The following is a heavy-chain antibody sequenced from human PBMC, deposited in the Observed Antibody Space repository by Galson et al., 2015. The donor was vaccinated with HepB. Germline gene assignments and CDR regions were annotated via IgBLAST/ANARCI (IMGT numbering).Heavy chain of an antibody. Sequence: SLRLSCAASGFTFSSYAMHWVRQAPGKGLEWVAVISYDGSNKYYADSVKGRFTISRDNSKNTLYLQMNSLRAEDTAVYYCARDSDTAMVPDFADYWGQGTLVTVSS. D-gene: IGHD5-18*01. CDR3: ARDSDTAMVPDFADY. CDR1: GFTFSSYA. V-gene: IGHV3-30*04. J-gene: IGHJ4*02. CDR2: ISYDGSNK.